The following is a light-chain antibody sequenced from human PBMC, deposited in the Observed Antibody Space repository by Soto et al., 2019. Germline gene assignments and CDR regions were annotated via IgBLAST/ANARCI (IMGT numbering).Light chain of an antibody. V-gene: IGLV2-8*01. CDR3: SSYAGGNTWV. CDR1: SSDVGGYNF. CDR2: EVS. Sequence: QSVLTQPPSASGSPGQSVTISCTGTSSDVGGYNFVSWYQHHPGKAPKFMIYEVSKRPSGVPDRFSGSKSDSTASLTVSGLQAEDEADYYCSSYAGGNTWVFGGGTKLNVL. J-gene: IGLJ3*02.